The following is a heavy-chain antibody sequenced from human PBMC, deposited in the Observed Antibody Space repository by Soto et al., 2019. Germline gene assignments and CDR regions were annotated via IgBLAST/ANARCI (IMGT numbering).Heavy chain of an antibody. CDR1: GFSLSTSGVG. D-gene: IGHD6-13*01. Sequence: QITLKESGPTLVKPTQTLTLTCTFSGFSLSTSGVGVGWIRQPPGKALEWLALFYWDDDKLYSPSLKSRLTITKDTSKNQVVLTMTNMDPVDTATYYCAHSDTYRSSWSFDYWGQGTLVTVSS. CDR3: AHSDTYRSSWSFDY. J-gene: IGHJ4*02. V-gene: IGHV2-5*02. CDR2: FYWDDDK.